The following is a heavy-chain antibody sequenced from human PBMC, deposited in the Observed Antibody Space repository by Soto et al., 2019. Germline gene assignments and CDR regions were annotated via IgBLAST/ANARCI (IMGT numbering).Heavy chain of an antibody. CDR1: GYTFTDYY. CDR2: INPNSGGT. CDR3: ARKPELRGSYYYYDIDV. V-gene: IGHV1-2*02. Sequence: ASVKVSCKASGYTFTDYYMHWVRQAPGQGLEWMGWINPNSGGTNYAQKFQGRVTMTRDTSISTAYMELSRLRSDDTAVYYCARKPELRGSYYYYDIDVWGKGTTVPVSS. J-gene: IGHJ6*04. D-gene: IGHD1-7*01.